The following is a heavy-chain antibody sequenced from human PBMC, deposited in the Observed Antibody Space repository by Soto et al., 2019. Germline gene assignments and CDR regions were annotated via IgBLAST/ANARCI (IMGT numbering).Heavy chain of an antibody. D-gene: IGHD2-21*01. V-gene: IGHV1-18*01. Sequence: QVQLVQSGAEVKKPGTSVKVSCKASGYTFTKYGITWVRQAPGQGLEWMGWISVYNGNTKYGQKFRDRVTMTTDTSTTTAYMESRSLRSDDTAVYYCAKVISQASCRYYFDYWGQGTLVTVSS. J-gene: IGHJ4*02. CDR1: GYTFTKYG. CDR3: AKVISQASCRYYFDY. CDR2: ISVYNGNT.